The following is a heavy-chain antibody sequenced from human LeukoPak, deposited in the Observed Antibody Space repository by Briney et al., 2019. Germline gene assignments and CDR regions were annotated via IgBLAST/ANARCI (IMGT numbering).Heavy chain of an antibody. V-gene: IGHV4-61*08. CDR2: IYYSGST. CDR3: ARRFAVNPRYAFDI. CDR1: GGSISSGGYY. D-gene: IGHD4-17*01. J-gene: IGHJ3*02. Sequence: SQTLSLTCTVSGGSISSGGYYWSWIRQPPGKGLEWIGYIYYSGSTNYNPSLKSRVTMSLETSKNQFSLKLNSVTAADTAVYYCARRFAVNPRYAFDIWGQGTMVTVSS.